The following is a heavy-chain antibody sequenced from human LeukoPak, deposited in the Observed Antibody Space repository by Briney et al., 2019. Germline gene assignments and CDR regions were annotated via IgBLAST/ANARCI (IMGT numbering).Heavy chain of an antibody. Sequence: GGSLRLSCAASGFTFSSYAMTWVRQAPGKGLEWVSAISGSGGSTYYADSVKGRFTISRDNSKNTLYLQMNSLRAEDTAVYYCAKDGQTPYYYYGMDVWGQGTTVTVSS. CDR3: AKDGQTPYYYYGMDV. J-gene: IGHJ6*02. CDR1: GFTFSSYA. CDR2: ISGSGGST. V-gene: IGHV3-23*01.